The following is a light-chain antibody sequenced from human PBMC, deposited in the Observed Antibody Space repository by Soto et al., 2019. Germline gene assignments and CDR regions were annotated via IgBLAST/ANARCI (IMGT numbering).Light chain of an antibody. CDR2: GAS. J-gene: IGKJ2*01. CDR1: QSVSSSY. Sequence: EIVLTQSPGTLSLSPGDRVTLSCRASQSVSSSYLAWYQQRPGQPPRLLIYGASSRATGIPDRFSGSGSGTDFTLTISSLEPEDFAVYYCQQYGYSSSYTFGQGTKLEIK. CDR3: QQYGYSSSYT. V-gene: IGKV3-20*01.